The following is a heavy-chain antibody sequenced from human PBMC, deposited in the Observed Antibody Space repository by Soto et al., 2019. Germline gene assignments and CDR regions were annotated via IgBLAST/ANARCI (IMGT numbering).Heavy chain of an antibody. V-gene: IGHV3-30*18. D-gene: IGHD3-10*01. CDR1: GFTFSSYG. J-gene: IGHJ4*02. CDR2: IIYDGSTK. CDR3: AKDRMGAGVRGYFDY. Sequence: ESGGGVVQPGRSLRLSCAASGFTFSSYGMHWVRQAPGKGLEWVAVIIYDGSTKYYADSVKGRFTISRDNSKSTLYLQMNSLRAKDTAVYYCAKDRMGAGVRGYFDYWGQGTLVTVSS.